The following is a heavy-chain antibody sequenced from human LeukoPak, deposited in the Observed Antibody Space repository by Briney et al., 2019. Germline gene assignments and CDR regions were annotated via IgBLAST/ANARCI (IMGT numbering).Heavy chain of an antibody. CDR3: ARDPIVGATTGPNRADVDY. CDR1: GGTFSSYA. CDR2: INPNSGGT. Sequence: ASVKVSCKASGGTFSSYAISWVRQAPGQGLEWMGRINPNSGGTNYAQKFQGRVTMTRDTSISTAYMELSRLRSDDTAVYYCARDPIVGATTGPNRADVDYWGQGTLVTVSS. D-gene: IGHD1-26*01. J-gene: IGHJ4*02. V-gene: IGHV1-2*06.